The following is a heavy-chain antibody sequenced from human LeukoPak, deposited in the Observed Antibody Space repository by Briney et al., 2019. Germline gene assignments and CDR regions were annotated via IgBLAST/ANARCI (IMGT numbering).Heavy chain of an antibody. Sequence: GRSLRLSCAASGFTFSSYAMHWVRQAPGKGLEWVAVISYDGSNKYYADSVKGRFTISRDNSKNTLYLQMNSLRAEDTAVYYCARGHGIQLWLPLDYWGQGTLVTVSS. CDR2: ISYDGSNK. CDR3: ARGHGIQLWLPLDY. J-gene: IGHJ4*02. CDR1: GFTFSSYA. D-gene: IGHD5-18*01. V-gene: IGHV3-30-3*01.